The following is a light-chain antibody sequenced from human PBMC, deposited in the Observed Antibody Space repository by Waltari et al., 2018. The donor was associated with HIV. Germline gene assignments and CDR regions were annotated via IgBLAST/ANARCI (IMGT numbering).Light chain of an antibody. CDR2: GAS. J-gene: IGKJ2*01. Sequence: ETVLRQSPGTLSLSPGERAALSCRASQSVASDLAWYQQKPGQSPRLLIYGASIRATGIPDRFSGSGSGTDFTLTISRLEPEDFAVYYCQQYGGLPYTFGPGTNLEI. V-gene: IGKV3-20*01. CDR1: QSVASD. CDR3: QQYGGLPYT.